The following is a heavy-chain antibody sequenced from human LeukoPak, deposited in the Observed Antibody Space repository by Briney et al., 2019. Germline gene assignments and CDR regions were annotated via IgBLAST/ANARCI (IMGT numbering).Heavy chain of an antibody. J-gene: IGHJ4*02. Sequence: GGSLRLSCAASGFTFSSYAMSWVRQAPGKGLEWVSAISGSGGSTYYADSVKGRFTISRDNSKNTLYLQMNSLRAEDTAVYYCARDRGEYSYAYDYWGQGTLVTVSS. CDR1: GFTFSSYA. V-gene: IGHV3-23*01. D-gene: IGHD5-18*01. CDR2: ISGSGGST. CDR3: ARDRGEYSYAYDY.